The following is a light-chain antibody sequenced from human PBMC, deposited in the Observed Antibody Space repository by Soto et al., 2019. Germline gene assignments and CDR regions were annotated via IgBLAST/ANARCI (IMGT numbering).Light chain of an antibody. CDR3: SSYTSSSTLL. V-gene: IGLV2-14*03. Sequence: QSALTQPASVSGSPGQSITISCTGTSSDVGTYNYVSWYQYHPGKAPKLMIYDVSNRPSGVSNRFSGSKSGNTASLTISGLQAEDEADYYCSSYTSSSTLLFGGGTKLTVL. CDR2: DVS. CDR1: SSDVGTYNY. J-gene: IGLJ2*01.